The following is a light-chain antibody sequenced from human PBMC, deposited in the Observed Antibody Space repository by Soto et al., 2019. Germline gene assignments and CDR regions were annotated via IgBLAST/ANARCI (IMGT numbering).Light chain of an antibody. Sequence: DIQMTQSPSSLSASVGDRVTITCRASQSIISYLNWYQQKPGKAPKLLIYAASSLQSGVPSRFSGSGSGTDFTLTISSLQPEDFATYYCQQSYSTPPAFGQGTKVEIK. V-gene: IGKV1-39*01. CDR1: QSIISY. CDR2: AAS. J-gene: IGKJ1*01. CDR3: QQSYSTPPA.